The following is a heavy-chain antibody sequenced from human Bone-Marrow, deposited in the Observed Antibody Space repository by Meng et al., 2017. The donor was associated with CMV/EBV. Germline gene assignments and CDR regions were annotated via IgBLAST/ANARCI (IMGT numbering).Heavy chain of an antibody. Sequence: GSLRLSCTVSGGSISSSSYYWGWIRQPPGKGLEWIGSIYYNGSTYCNPSLKSRVTISVDTSKNQFSLKLSSVTAADTAVYYCARGYRRGLRGWYFDLWGRAPLVTVSS. CDR1: GGSISSSSYY. CDR3: ARGYRRGLRGWYFDL. J-gene: IGHJ2*01. CDR2: IYYNGST. V-gene: IGHV4-39*01. D-gene: IGHD4-17*01.